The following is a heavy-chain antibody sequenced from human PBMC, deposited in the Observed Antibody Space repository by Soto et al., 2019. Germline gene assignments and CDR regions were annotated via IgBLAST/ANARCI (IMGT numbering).Heavy chain of an antibody. Sequence: GGSLRLSCAASGFTFSSYWMSWVRQAPGKGLEWVANIKQDGSEKYYVDSVKGRFTISRDNAKNSLYLQMNSLRAEDTAVYYCARDFMVFGSSRYYFDYWGQGTLVTVSS. CDR1: GFTFSSYW. J-gene: IGHJ4*02. CDR2: IKQDGSEK. CDR3: ARDFMVFGSSRYYFDY. D-gene: IGHD6-6*01. V-gene: IGHV3-7*01.